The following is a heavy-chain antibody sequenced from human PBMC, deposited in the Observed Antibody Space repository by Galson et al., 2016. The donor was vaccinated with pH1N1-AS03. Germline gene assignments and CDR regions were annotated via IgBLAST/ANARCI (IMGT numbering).Heavy chain of an antibody. CDR1: GFIFSDYA. CDR2: ISDTGGRT. J-gene: IGHJ6*02. CDR3: TREWKFTHHYYGMDV. Sequence: SLRLSCAASGFIFSDYAIYWVRQAPGKGLELVSGISDTGGRTYYADSVKGRFTISRDNSENTVFLQMGSLSPEDVAVYYCTREWKFTHHYYGMDVWGQGTTVTVSS. V-gene: IGHV3-64*02. D-gene: IGHD1-1*01.